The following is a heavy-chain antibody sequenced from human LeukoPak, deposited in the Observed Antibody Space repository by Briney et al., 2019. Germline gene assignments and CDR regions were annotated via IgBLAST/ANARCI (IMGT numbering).Heavy chain of an antibody. Sequence: GGALRLSCAASGFSFSTYGMHWVRQAPGKGLEWVAVTSYDGSNTYYADSVKGRFTISRDNSKNTLYLQMNSLRAEDTALYYCAQDLDYWGQGTLVTVSS. CDR3: AQDLDY. CDR2: TSYDGSNT. J-gene: IGHJ4*02. V-gene: IGHV3-30*18. CDR1: GFSFSTYG.